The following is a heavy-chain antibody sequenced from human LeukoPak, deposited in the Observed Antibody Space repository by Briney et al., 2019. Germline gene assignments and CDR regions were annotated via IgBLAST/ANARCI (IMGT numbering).Heavy chain of an antibody. Sequence: SETLSLTCAVYGGSFSDHYWSWIRQPPGKGLEWIREINHSGSINYNPSLKSRVTISVDTSKNQFSLKLSSVTAADTAVYYCARTRYGDLIRSPETRSVSLDYWGQRTLVTVSS. CDR2: INHSGSI. D-gene: IGHD4-17*01. V-gene: IGHV4-34*01. CDR3: ARTRYGDLIRSPETRSVSLDY. CDR1: GGSFSDHY. J-gene: IGHJ4*02.